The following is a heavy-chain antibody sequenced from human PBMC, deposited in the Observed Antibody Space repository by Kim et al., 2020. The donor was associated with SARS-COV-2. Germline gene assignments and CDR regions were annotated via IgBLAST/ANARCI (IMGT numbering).Heavy chain of an antibody. CDR1: GGSFSGYY. CDR2: INHSGST. Sequence: SETLSLTCAVYGGSFSGYYWSWIRQPPGKGLEWIGEINHSGSTNYNPSLKSRVTISVDTSKNQFSLKLSSVTAADTAVYYCARGKYNSEPLRYWGQGTLVTVSS. D-gene: IGHD1-1*01. V-gene: IGHV4-34*01. CDR3: ARGKYNSEPLRY. J-gene: IGHJ4*02.